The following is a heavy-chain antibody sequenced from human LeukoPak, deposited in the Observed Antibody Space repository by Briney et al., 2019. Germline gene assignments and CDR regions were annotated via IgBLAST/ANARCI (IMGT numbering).Heavy chain of an antibody. CDR2: IYTSGST. V-gene: IGHV4-4*07. CDR1: GGSISSYY. J-gene: IGHJ6*02. CDR3: ARVPPPVLGYYYGMDV. Sequence: TSETLSLTCTVSGGSISSYYWSWIRQPAGKGLEWIGRIYTSGSTNYNPSLKSRVTMSVDTSKNQFSLKLSSVTAADTAVYYCARVPPPVLGYYYGMDVWGQETTVTVSS.